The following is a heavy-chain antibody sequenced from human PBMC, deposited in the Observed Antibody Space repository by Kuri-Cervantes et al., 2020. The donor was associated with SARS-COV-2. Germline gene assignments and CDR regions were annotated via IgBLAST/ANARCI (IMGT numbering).Heavy chain of an antibody. J-gene: IGHJ4*02. D-gene: IGHD6-13*01. CDR1: GGSFSGYY. V-gene: IGHV4-34*01. Sequence: GSLRLSCAVYGGSFSGYYWSWIRQPPGKGLEWIGEINHSGSTNYNPSLKSRVTISVDTSKNQFSLKLSSVTAADTAVYYCARQLVGLGYSSSWLIDRSVLDNFDYWGQGTLVTVSS. CDR2: INHSGST. CDR3: ARQLVGLGYSSSWLIDRSVLDNFDY.